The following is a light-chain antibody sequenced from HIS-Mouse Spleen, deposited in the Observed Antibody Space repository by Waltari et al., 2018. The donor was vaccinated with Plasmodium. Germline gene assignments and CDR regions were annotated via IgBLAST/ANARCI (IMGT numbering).Light chain of an antibody. V-gene: IGLV2-23*01. CDR2: EGS. CDR1: SSDVGSYNL. Sequence: QSALTQPASVSGSPGQSITISCTGTSSDVGSYNLVSWYQQHPGKAPKPMIYEGSKRPSRVSNRVSGSKAGNTASLTISGLQAEDEADYYCCSYAGSSTYVFGTGTKVTVL. J-gene: IGLJ1*01. CDR3: CSYAGSSTYV.